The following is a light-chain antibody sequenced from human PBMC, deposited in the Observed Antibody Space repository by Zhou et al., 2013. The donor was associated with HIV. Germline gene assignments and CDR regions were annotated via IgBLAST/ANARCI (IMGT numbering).Light chain of an antibody. V-gene: IGKV1-17*01. CDR3: QQYYSYPLT. J-gene: IGKJ4*01. CDR2: AAS. Sequence: DIQMTQSPSSLSAAVGDRVSITCRASESIGSYLSWYQQKPGKAPKLLIYAASSLQGGVPSRFSGSGSGTDFTLTISCLQSEDFATYYCQQYYSYPLTFGGGTKVEIK. CDR1: ESIGSY.